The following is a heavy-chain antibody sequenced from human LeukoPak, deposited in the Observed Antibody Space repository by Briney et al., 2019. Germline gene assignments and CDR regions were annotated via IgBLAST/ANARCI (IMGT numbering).Heavy chain of an antibody. J-gene: IGHJ5*02. V-gene: IGHV4-34*01. CDR1: GGSFSGFY. CDR3: ARPLTYCSGGSCYGNWFGP. Sequence: SETLSLTCAVYGGSFSGFYWSWIRQSPGKGLEWIGEINHSGTTNYNPSLKSRVTISVDTSKNQFSLSLSSVTAADTAVYYCARPLTYCSGGSCYGNWFGPWGQGTLVTVSS. CDR2: INHSGTT. D-gene: IGHD2-15*01.